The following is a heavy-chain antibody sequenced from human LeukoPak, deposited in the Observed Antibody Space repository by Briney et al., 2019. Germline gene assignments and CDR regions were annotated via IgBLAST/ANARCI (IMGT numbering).Heavy chain of an antibody. CDR2: ISGSGGST. Sequence: GGSLRLSCAASGFTFSSYAMSWVRQAPGKGLEWVSAISGSGGSTYYADSVKGRFTISRDNSKNTLYLQMNSLRAEDTAVYYCAKGEVVVVVAAIDCWGQGTLVTVSS. V-gene: IGHV3-23*01. CDR1: GFTFSSYA. J-gene: IGHJ4*02. D-gene: IGHD2-15*01. CDR3: AKGEVVVVVAAIDC.